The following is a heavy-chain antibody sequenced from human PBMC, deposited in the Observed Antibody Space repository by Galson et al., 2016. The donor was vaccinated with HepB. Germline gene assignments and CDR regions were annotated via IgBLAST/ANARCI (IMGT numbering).Heavy chain of an antibody. D-gene: IGHD6-19*01. CDR1: GYTFTSYY. Sequence: SVKVSCKASGYTFTSYYMHWVRQAPGQGLEWMGIINPSGDITSYAQKFQGRVTMTRDTSTSTVYMELRSLRSEDTAVYYCARGLAVEGGIMDVWGQGTTVTVSS. J-gene: IGHJ6*02. V-gene: IGHV1-46*01. CDR3: ARGLAVEGGIMDV. CDR2: INPSGDIT.